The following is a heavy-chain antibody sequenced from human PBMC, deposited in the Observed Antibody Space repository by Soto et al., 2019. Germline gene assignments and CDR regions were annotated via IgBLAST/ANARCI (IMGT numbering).Heavy chain of an antibody. V-gene: IGHV3-23*01. D-gene: IGHD3-3*01. Sequence: GGSLRLSCAASGFTFSSYAMSWVRQAPGKGLEWVSAISGSGGSTYYADSVKGRFTISRDNSKNTLYLQMNSLRAEDTAVYYCAKGSFGVVIGPPGWFDPWGQGTLVTVSS. J-gene: IGHJ5*02. CDR1: GFTFSSYA. CDR2: ISGSGGST. CDR3: AKGSFGVVIGPPGWFDP.